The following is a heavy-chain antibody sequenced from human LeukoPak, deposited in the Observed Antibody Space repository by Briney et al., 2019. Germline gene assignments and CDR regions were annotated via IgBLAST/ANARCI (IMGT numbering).Heavy chain of an antibody. V-gene: IGHV4-34*01. CDR2: INHSGST. CDR1: GGSFSGYY. CDR3: ARVLRTRFTIVRGSGSGWFDP. D-gene: IGHD3-10*01. J-gene: IGHJ5*02. Sequence: PSETLSLTCAVYGGSFSGYYWSWIRQPPGKGLEWIGEINHSGSTNYNPSLKSRVTISVDTSKNQFSLKLSSVTAADTAVYYCARVLRTRFTIVRGSGSGWFDPWGQGTLVTVSS.